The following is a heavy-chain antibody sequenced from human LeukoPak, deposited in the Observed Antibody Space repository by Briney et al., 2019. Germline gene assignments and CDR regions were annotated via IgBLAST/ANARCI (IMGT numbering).Heavy chain of an antibody. Sequence: GGSLRLSCAASGFTVGSNYMSWVRQAPGKGLEWVSVIYSGGSTYYADSVKGRFTISRDNSKNTLYLQMNSLRAEDTAVYYCARVCYYDSSGYAPWGQGTLVTVSS. CDR1: GFTVGSNY. D-gene: IGHD3-22*01. J-gene: IGHJ5*02. CDR3: ARVCYYDSSGYAP. CDR2: IYSGGST. V-gene: IGHV3-53*01.